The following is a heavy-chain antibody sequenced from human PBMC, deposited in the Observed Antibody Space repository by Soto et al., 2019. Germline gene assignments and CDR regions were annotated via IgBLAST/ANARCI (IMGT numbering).Heavy chain of an antibody. V-gene: IGHV4-59*01. D-gene: IGHD4-17*01. CDR2: IYYSGNT. CDR3: ARAAVTHERYHYGMDV. J-gene: IGHJ6*02. Sequence: PSETLSLTCTVSGGSISSYYWSWIRQSPGKGLERIGCIYYSGNTNYNPSLKSRVTISVNTSKNQFSLRLTSVTAADTAVYYCARAAVTHERYHYGMDVWGQGTTVTVSS. CDR1: GGSISSYY.